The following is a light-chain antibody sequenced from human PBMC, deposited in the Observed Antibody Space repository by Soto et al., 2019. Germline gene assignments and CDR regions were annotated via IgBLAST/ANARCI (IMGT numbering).Light chain of an antibody. CDR1: NVGSKS. Sequence: SYELTQPPSVSVAPGQTARITCGGNNVGSKSVQWYQQKAGQAPVLVVYDDSDRPSGIPERFSGSNSGNTATLSIRRVEAGDEADYYCQVWDTTTDHCVFGTGTKVTV. V-gene: IGLV3-21*02. J-gene: IGLJ1*01. CDR3: QVWDTTTDHCV. CDR2: DDS.